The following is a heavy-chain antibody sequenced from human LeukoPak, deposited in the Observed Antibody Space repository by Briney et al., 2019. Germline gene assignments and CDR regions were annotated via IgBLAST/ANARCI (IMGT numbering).Heavy chain of an antibody. Sequence: GGSLRLSCAASGFTFSSYAMSWVRQAPGKGLEWVSAISGSGGSTYYADSVKGRFTISRDNSKNTLYLQMNSLRAEDTAVYYCAYCSSTSCYRSYYYYYMDVWGKGTTVTVSS. D-gene: IGHD2-2*02. CDR3: AYCSSTSCYRSYYYYYMDV. CDR2: ISGSGGST. J-gene: IGHJ6*03. V-gene: IGHV3-23*01. CDR1: GFTFSSYA.